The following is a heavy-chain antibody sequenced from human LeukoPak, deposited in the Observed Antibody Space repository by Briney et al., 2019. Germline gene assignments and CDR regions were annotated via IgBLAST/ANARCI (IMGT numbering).Heavy chain of an antibody. Sequence: SETLSLTCTASGVSISSSSNYWVWLRQPPGKELEWIGSIYYSGSTYYNPSLKSRVTISVDTSKNQFSLKLSSVTAADTAVYYCAGTEYYYDSSGYSFDIWGQGTMVTVSS. CDR2: IYYSGST. CDR3: AGTEYYYDSSGYSFDI. D-gene: IGHD3-22*01. CDR1: GVSISSSSNY. J-gene: IGHJ3*02. V-gene: IGHV4-39*01.